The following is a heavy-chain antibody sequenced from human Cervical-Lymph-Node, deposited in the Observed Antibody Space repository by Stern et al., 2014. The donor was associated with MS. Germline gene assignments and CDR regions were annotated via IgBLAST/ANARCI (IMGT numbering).Heavy chain of an antibody. D-gene: IGHD4-23*01. CDR3: ARGRGGNYRYCFDC. CDR2: ISSGGSYI. J-gene: IGHJ4*02. CDR1: GFTFSSYS. Sequence: EVQLAESGGGLVKPGGSLRLSCAASGFTFSSYSMNWVRQAPGQGLEWVASISSGGSYIYYADSLKGRFTISRDNAKNSLYLQMNSLRAEDTAVYYCARGRGGNYRYCFDCWGQGTLVTVSS. V-gene: IGHV3-21*01.